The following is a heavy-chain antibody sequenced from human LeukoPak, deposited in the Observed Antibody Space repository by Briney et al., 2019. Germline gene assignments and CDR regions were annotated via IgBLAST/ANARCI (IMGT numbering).Heavy chain of an antibody. J-gene: IGHJ4*02. V-gene: IGHV3-23*01. CDR1: GFTFSSYA. CDR2: ISGSGGST. D-gene: IGHD3-22*01. CDR3: AKDPVSIYYDSSGYLAGY. Sequence: GGSLRLSCAASGFTFSSYAMSWVRQAPGKGLEWVSAISGSGGSTYYADSVKGRFTISRDNSKNTLYLQMNSLRAEDTAVYYCAKDPVSIYYDSSGYLAGYWGQGTLVTVSS.